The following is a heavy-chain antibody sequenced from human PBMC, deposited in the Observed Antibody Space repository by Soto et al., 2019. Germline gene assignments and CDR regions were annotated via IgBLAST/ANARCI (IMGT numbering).Heavy chain of an antibody. CDR1: GYTFTSYG. CDR2: INPGTGNT. CDR3: ARAGVSGWSLDY. Sequence: GASVKVSCKASGYTFTSYGIHWVRQAPGQRLEWMGWINPGTGNTKYSQKFQGKVTITRDTSASTAYMGLSSLRSEDTAVYYCARAGVSGWSLDYWGQGTLVTVSS. J-gene: IGHJ4*02. D-gene: IGHD6-19*01. V-gene: IGHV1-3*01.